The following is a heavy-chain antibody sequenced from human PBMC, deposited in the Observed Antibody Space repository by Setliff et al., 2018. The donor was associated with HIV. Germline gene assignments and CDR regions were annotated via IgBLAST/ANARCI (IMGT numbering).Heavy chain of an antibody. CDR3: ARPQGGLGGGAWFDP. CDR2: ILDGGTT. CDR1: GGAMSRNNYY. D-gene: IGHD5-12*01. V-gene: IGHV4-39*01. Sequence: SETLSLTCTVSGGAMSRNNYYWGWIRQPPGKGLEWIANILDGGTTYYNPSLRSRVTLSVDMSNNQFSLRLTSVTAADTAVYYCARPQGGLGGGAWFDPWGQGTPVTVSS. J-gene: IGHJ5*02.